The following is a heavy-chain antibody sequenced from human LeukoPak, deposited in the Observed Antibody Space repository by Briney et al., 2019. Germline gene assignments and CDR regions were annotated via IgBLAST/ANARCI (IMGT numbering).Heavy chain of an antibody. CDR3: TRGYGGALDI. D-gene: IGHD3-16*01. V-gene: IGHV3-49*04. CDR2: IRTKAYGGTT. Sequence: GGSLRLSCAGSGFSFGDYAMNWVRQAPGKGLECVSFIRTKAYGGTTEYAASVQGRFTISRDDSKSIAYLQMNSLKTEDIAVYYCTRGYGGALDIRGQGTMVTVSS. J-gene: IGHJ3*02. CDR1: GFSFGDYA.